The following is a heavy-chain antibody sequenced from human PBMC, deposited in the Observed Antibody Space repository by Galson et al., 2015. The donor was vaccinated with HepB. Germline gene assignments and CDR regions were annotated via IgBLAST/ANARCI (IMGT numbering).Heavy chain of an antibody. Sequence: SLRLSCAASGFTFSNAWMSWVRQAPGKGLEWVGRIKRKTDGGTTDYAAPVEGRFTISREDSKNTLYLQMNSLKTEDTAVYYCTTDPRITMVRGPRDYWGQGTLVTVSS. D-gene: IGHD3-10*01. CDR2: IKRKTDGGTT. CDR3: TTDPRITMVRGPRDY. J-gene: IGHJ4*02. V-gene: IGHV3-15*01. CDR1: GFTFSNAW.